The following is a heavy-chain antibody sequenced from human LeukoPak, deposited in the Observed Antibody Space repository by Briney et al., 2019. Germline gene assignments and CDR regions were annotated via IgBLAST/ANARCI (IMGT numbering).Heavy chain of an antibody. J-gene: IGHJ4*02. D-gene: IGHD3-22*01. Sequence: PGGSLRLSCEASGLTFSSYDMNWVRQSPGKGLEWVSYISGGGNMIYYADSVRGRFTISRDNAENSLFLQMNSLRAEDTAVYYCVQRFGYWGQGTLVTVSS. CDR1: GLTFSSYD. V-gene: IGHV3-48*03. CDR3: VQRFGY. CDR2: ISGGGNMI.